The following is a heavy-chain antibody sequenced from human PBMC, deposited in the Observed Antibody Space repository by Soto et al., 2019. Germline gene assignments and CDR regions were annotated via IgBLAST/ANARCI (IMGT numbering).Heavy chain of an antibody. Sequence: EVQLVESGGGLVQPGGSLRLSCAASGFTFSSYWMSWVRQAQGKGLEWVANIKQDGSEKYYVDSVKGRFTISRDNAKNSLYLQMNSLRAEDTAVYYCARETVYYYDLSYFDYWGQGTLVTVSS. CDR2: IKQDGSEK. J-gene: IGHJ4*02. CDR3: ARETVYYYDLSYFDY. CDR1: GFTFSSYW. V-gene: IGHV3-7*01. D-gene: IGHD3-22*01.